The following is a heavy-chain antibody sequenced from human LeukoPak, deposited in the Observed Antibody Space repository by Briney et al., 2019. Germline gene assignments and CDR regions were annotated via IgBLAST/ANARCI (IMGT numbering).Heavy chain of an antibody. J-gene: IGHJ3*02. CDR3: AKIRDYDSSGGDAFDI. D-gene: IGHD3-22*01. V-gene: IGHV4-39*01. CDR1: GGSISSNSYY. Sequence: PSETLSLTCTVSGGSISSNSYYWGWIRQPPGKGLKWIGSIYYSGSTYYNPSLKSRVTISVDTSKNQFSLKLNSVTAADTAVYYCAKIRDYDSSGGDAFDIWGQGTMVTVSS. CDR2: IYYSGST.